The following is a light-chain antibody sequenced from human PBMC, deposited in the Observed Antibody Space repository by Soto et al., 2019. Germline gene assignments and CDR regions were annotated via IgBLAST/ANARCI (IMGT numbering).Light chain of an antibody. J-gene: IGKJ1*01. V-gene: IGKV1-5*01. Sequence: DIPMTQFPSTLSASVGDRVTITCRASQSISSWLAWYQQKPGKAPKLLIFDASSLDRGVPSRFRGSGSGTEFTLSISSLQPDDSATYYCQQYIRDSWTFGQGTKVEI. CDR3: QQYIRDSWT. CDR2: DAS. CDR1: QSISSW.